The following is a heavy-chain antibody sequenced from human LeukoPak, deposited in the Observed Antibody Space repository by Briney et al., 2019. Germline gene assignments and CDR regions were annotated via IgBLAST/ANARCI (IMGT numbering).Heavy chain of an antibody. J-gene: IGHJ4*02. CDR3: ARGIAAAGPFDY. CDR1: GFTFSSYA. CDR2: ISGSGGST. Sequence: GSLRLSCAASGFTFSSYAMSWVRQAPGKGLEWVSAISGSGGSTYYADSVKGRFTISRDNSKNTLYLQMNSLRAEDTAVYYCARGIAAAGPFDYWGQGTLVTVSS. D-gene: IGHD6-13*01. V-gene: IGHV3-23*01.